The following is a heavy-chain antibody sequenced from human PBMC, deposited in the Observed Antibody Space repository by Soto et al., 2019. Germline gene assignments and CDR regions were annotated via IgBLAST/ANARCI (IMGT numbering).Heavy chain of an antibody. Sequence: QVQLQESGPGLVKPSQTLSLTCTVSGGSISSGGYYWSWIRQHPGKGLEWIGYIDYSGSTYYNPSLKSRVTISVDTSKNQFSLKLSSVTAADTAVYYCARELRFGEDYYGMDVWGQGTTVTLTS. J-gene: IGHJ6*02. CDR3: ARELRFGEDYYGMDV. CDR1: GGSISSGGYY. V-gene: IGHV4-31*03. CDR2: IDYSGST. D-gene: IGHD3-10*01.